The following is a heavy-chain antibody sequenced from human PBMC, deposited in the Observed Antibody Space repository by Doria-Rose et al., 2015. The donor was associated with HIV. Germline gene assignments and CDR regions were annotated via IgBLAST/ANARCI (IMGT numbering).Heavy chain of an antibody. CDR2: IFSDDER. V-gene: IGHV2-26*01. Sequence: QITLKESGPVLVKPTETLTLTCTVSGVSLSSPGMGVNWIRQHPAKALEWLANIFSDDERSYKTSPKSRLTISRGTSKSQVVLTMTDMDPVDTATYYCARIKSSRWYHKYYFDFWGQGTLVIVSA. J-gene: IGHJ4*02. CDR1: GVSLSSPGMG. CDR3: ARIKSSRWYHKYYFDF. D-gene: IGHD6-13*01.